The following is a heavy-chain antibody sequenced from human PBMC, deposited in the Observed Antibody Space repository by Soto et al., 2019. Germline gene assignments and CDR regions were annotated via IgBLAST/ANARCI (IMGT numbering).Heavy chain of an antibody. Sequence: SETLSLTCTVSGASISGFYWSWIRKPAGKVLEWIGRSYATGTTDYYPSLKSRVMISVDTSKKQFSLKLRSVAAADTAVYYCVRDGTRTLRDWFDPWGQGISVTVSS. CDR3: VRDGTRTLRDWFDP. J-gene: IGHJ5*02. CDR1: GASISGFY. V-gene: IGHV4-4*07. D-gene: IGHD1-1*01. CDR2: SYATGTT.